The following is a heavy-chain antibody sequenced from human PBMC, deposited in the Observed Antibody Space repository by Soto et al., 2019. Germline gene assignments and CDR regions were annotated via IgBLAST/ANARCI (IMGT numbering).Heavy chain of an antibody. CDR3: ARAIGTGEDFWSGYYYGMDV. D-gene: IGHD3-3*01. J-gene: IGHJ6*02. V-gene: IGHV4-59*01. CDR2: IYYSGST. CDR1: GGSISSYY. Sequence: PSETLSLTCTVSGGSISSYYWSWIRQPPGKGLEWIGYIYYSGSTNYNPSLKSRVTISVDTSKNQFSLKLSSVTAADTAVYYCARAIGTGEDFWSGYYYGMDVWGQGTTVTVSS.